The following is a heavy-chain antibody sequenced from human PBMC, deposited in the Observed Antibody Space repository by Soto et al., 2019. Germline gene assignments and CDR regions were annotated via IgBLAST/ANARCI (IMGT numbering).Heavy chain of an antibody. D-gene: IGHD3-22*01. Sequence: SETLSLTCTVSGGSISSGDYYWSWIRQPPGKGLEWIGYIYYSGSTYYNPSLKSRVTISVDTSKNQFSLKLSSVTAADTAVYYCARAYDSSGYLAHWGQGTLVTVSS. V-gene: IGHV4-30-4*01. CDR1: GGSISSGDYY. CDR2: IYYSGST. J-gene: IGHJ4*02. CDR3: ARAYDSSGYLAH.